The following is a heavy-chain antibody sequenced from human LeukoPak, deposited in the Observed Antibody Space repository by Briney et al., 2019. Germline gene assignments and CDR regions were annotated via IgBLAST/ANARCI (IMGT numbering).Heavy chain of an antibody. Sequence: GRSLRLSCAASGFTFSSYAMRWVRQAPGKGLEWVAVISYDGSNKYYADSVKGRFTISRDNSKNTLYLQMNSLRAEDTAVYYCARVYYRSKKITPGKNWFDPWGQGTLVTVSS. D-gene: IGHD1-26*01. J-gene: IGHJ5*02. V-gene: IGHV3-30*04. CDR2: ISYDGSNK. CDR1: GFTFSSYA. CDR3: ARVYYRSKKITPGKNWFDP.